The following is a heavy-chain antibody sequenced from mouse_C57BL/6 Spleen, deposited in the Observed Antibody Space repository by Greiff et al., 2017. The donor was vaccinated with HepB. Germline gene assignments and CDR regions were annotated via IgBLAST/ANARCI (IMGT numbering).Heavy chain of an antibody. Sequence: EVKLVESGGGLVKPGGSLKLSCAASGFTFSSYAMSWVRQTPEKRLEWVATISDGGSYTYYPDNVKGRFTISRDNAKNNLYLQMSHLKSEDTAMYYCATDGGECIDYWGQGTTLTVSS. CDR2: ISDGGSYT. V-gene: IGHV5-4*03. CDR1: GFTFSSYA. J-gene: IGHJ2*01. CDR3: ATDGGECIDY.